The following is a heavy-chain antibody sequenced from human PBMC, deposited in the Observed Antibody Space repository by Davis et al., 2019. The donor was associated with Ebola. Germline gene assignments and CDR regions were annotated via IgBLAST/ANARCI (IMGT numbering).Heavy chain of an antibody. V-gene: IGHV3-7*03. CDR3: ARGLRFRNYYYGMDV. CDR2: IKQDGSEK. CDR1: GFTFSSYW. D-gene: IGHD5-12*01. J-gene: IGHJ6*02. Sequence: GESLKISCAASGFTFSSYWMSWVRQAPGKGLEWVANIKQDGSEKYYVDSVKGRFTISRDNAKNSLYLQMNSLRAEDTAVYYCARGLRFRNYYYGMDVWGQGTTVTVSS.